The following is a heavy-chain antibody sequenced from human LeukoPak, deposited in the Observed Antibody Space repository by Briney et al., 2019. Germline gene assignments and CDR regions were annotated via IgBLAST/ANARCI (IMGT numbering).Heavy chain of an antibody. V-gene: IGHV3-74*01. J-gene: IGHJ3*02. CDR3: ARALTFGGVIGPNDAFGI. Sequence: PGGSLRLSCAASGFTFSSYWMLWVRQAPGRGLVWVSHINSDGSSTSYADSVKGRFIISRDNAKNTLYLQMNSLRAEDTAVYYCARALTFGGVIGPNDAFGIWGQGTMVTVSS. D-gene: IGHD3-16*02. CDR2: INSDGSST. CDR1: GFTFSSYW.